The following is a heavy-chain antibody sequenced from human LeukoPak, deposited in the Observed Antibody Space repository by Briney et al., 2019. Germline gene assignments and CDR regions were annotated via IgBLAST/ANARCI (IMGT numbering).Heavy chain of an antibody. D-gene: IGHD3-9*01. CDR3: ARGQEFGDWVFDS. Sequence: PGGSLRLSCAASGFSFSRFAMTWVRQAPGKGLEWVSTIRSNGATASNADSVKGRFTISRDNSKNTVYLQVNSLRVEDTAIYYCARGQEFGDWVFDSWGQGTRVSVSS. CDR1: GFSFSRFA. V-gene: IGHV3-23*01. J-gene: IGHJ4*02. CDR2: IRSNGATA.